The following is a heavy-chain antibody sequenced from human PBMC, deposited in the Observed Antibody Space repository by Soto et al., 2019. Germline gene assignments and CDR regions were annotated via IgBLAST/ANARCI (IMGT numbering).Heavy chain of an antibody. CDR3: ARDRITMVRGVNYYMDV. CDR1: GFTFSDYY. Sequence: GGSLRLSCAASGFTFSDYYMSWIRQAPGKGLEWVSYISSSGSTIYYADSVKGGFTISRDNAKNSLYLQMNSLRAEDTAVYYCARDRITMVRGVNYYMDVWGKGTTVTVSS. D-gene: IGHD3-10*01. V-gene: IGHV3-11*01. J-gene: IGHJ6*03. CDR2: ISSSGSTI.